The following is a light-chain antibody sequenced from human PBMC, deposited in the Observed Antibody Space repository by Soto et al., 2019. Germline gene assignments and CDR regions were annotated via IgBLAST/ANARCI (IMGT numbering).Light chain of an antibody. CDR1: RSISNY. CDR3: QQSYTAPYT. J-gene: IGKJ3*01. CDR2: GAS. Sequence: DIHMTQSPSSLSAALGDSVSLTFRASRSISNYLNWYQQKPGRAPKLLISGASSLQRGVPSRFSGSGSGTTFTLTITSLQPDDFAIYFCQQSYTAPYTFGPGTKVDIK. V-gene: IGKV1-39*01.